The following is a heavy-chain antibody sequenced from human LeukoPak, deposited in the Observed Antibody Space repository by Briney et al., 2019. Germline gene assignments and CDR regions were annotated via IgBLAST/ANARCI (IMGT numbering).Heavy chain of an antibody. CDR2: IYPGDSDT. CDR1: GYSFTSYW. D-gene: IGHD5-18*01. V-gene: IGHV5-51*01. Sequence: GESLKITCKGSGYSFTSYWIGWVRQMPGKGLEWMAIIYPGDSDTRYSPSFQGHVSISADRSITTAYLQWSSLKASDTAMYYCARGIQLWPGVFDYWGQGTLVTVSS. J-gene: IGHJ4*02. CDR3: ARGIQLWPGVFDY.